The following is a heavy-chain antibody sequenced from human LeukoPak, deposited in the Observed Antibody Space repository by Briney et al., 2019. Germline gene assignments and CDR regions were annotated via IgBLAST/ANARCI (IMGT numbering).Heavy chain of an antibody. D-gene: IGHD3-16*02. J-gene: IGHJ4*02. Sequence: PGGSLRLSCAASGFTFSSYSMNWVRQAPGKGLEWVSSISSSSSYIYYADSVKGRLTISRDNAKNSLYLQMNSLRAEDTAVYYCARAPYDYVWGSYRYHFDYWGQGTLVIVSS. CDR3: ARAPYDYVWGSYRYHFDY. CDR2: ISSSSSYI. V-gene: IGHV3-21*01. CDR1: GFTFSSYS.